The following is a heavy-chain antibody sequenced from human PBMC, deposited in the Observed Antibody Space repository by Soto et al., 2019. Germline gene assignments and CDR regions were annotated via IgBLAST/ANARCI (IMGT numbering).Heavy chain of an antibody. V-gene: IGHV1-18*01. Sequence: GASVKVSCKASGYTFTSYGISWVRQATGQGLAWMGWNSAYNGNTNYEQKLQGRVTMTTDTSTSTAYMELRSLRAHDTAVYYCARVSFTMVRGVIRPHSFDYWGQGTLVTVSS. D-gene: IGHD3-10*01. J-gene: IGHJ4*02. CDR1: GYTFTSYG. CDR2: NSAYNGNT. CDR3: ARVSFTMVRGVIRPHSFDY.